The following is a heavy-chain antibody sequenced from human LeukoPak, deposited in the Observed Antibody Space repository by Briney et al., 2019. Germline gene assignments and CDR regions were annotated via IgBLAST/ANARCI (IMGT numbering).Heavy chain of an antibody. Sequence: GESLKISCKGSGHSFTSYWIGWVRQMPGKGLEWMGIIYPGDSDTRYSPSFQGQVTISADKSISTAYLQWSSLKASDTAMYYCARQIAVAGKGDWFDPWGQGTLVTVSS. CDR2: IYPGDSDT. CDR3: ARQIAVAGKGDWFDP. CDR1: GHSFTSYW. V-gene: IGHV5-51*01. D-gene: IGHD6-19*01. J-gene: IGHJ5*02.